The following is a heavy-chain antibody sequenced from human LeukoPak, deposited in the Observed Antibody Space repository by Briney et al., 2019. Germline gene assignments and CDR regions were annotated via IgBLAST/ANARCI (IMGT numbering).Heavy chain of an antibody. V-gene: IGHV4-61*01. J-gene: IGHJ6*03. Sequence: PSETLSLTCTVSGYSNRSGYYWGWIRQPPGKGLEWIGYIYYSGTTNYNPSLKSRVTISVDTSKNQFSLKLSSVTAADTAVYYCARDFRSPNYYYYMDVWGKGTTVTVSS. CDR1: GYSNRSGYY. CDR2: IYYSGTT. CDR3: ARDFRSPNYYYYMDV.